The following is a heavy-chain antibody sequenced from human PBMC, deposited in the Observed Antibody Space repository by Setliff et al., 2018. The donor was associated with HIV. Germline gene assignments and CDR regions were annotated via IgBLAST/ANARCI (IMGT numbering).Heavy chain of an antibody. Sequence: HPGGSLRLSCVASGFIFDTYPMNWVRQAPGKGLEWVSYIKADGGTMYDADSVVGRFTISRDNAKNSLYLQMNSLREEDTAVYFCARGRCSGGACFFDSWGQGTLVTVSS. CDR1: GFIFDTYP. J-gene: IGHJ4*02. CDR2: IKADGGTM. D-gene: IGHD2-15*01. V-gene: IGHV3-48*02. CDR3: ARGRCSGGACFFDS.